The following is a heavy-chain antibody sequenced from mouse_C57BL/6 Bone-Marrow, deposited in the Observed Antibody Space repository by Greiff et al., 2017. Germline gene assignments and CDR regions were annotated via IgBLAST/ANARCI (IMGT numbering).Heavy chain of an antibody. V-gene: IGHV2-4*01. CDR1: GFSLTSYG. CDR3: AKKRDYDEGYYAMDY. J-gene: IGHJ4*01. CDR2: IWSGGST. D-gene: IGHD2-4*01. Sequence: VKLMESGPGLVQPSQSLSITCTVSGFSLTSYGVHWVRQPPGKGLEWLGVIWSGGSTDYNAAFISRLSISKDNSKSQVFFKMNSLQADDTAIYYCAKKRDYDEGYYAMDYWGQGTSVTVSS.